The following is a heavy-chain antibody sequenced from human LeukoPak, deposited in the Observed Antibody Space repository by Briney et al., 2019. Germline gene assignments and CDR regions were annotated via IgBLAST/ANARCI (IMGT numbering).Heavy chain of an antibody. D-gene: IGHD2-21*02. CDR2: VTGSGGST. CDR1: GFTFSSYA. Sequence: PGGSLRLSCAASGFTFSSYAMSWVRQAPGKGLEWVSGVTGSGGSTYYADSVKGRFTISRDNSKNTLYLQMNSLRAEDTAVYYCAKKSVAAIPPIHWGQGTLVTVSS. J-gene: IGHJ4*02. CDR3: AKKSVAAIPPIH. V-gene: IGHV3-23*01.